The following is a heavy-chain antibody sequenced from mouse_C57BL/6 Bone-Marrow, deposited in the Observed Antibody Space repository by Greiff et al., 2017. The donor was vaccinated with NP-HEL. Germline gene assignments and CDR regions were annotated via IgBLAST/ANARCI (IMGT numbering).Heavy chain of an antibody. Sequence: VQLQQSGAELVRPGASVKLSCTASGFNFTDDYMHWVKQRPEQGLEWIGWIDPENGDTEYASKFQGKATITADTSSNTAYLQLRRLTSEDTAVYYCWGYGSSSYFDVWGPGTTVTVSS. J-gene: IGHJ1*01. CDR1: GFNFTDDY. CDR2: IDPENGDT. D-gene: IGHD1-1*01. CDR3: WGYGSSSYFDV. V-gene: IGHV14-4*01.